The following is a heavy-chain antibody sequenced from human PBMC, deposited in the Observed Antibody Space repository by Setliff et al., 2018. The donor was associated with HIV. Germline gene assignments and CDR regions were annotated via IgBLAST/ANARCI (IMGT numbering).Heavy chain of an antibody. V-gene: IGHV3-21*01. CDR2: TDSSTTYI. J-gene: IGHJ6*02. CDR3: ARLSIATRPSFYAMDV. Sequence: GGSLRLSCAASGFTFSSYAMSWVRQAPGKGLEWVSSTDSSTTYIHYADSVKGRFTISRDNAKNSLFLRMNSLGAEDTAVYYCARLSIATRPSFYAMDVWGHGTTVTVSS. CDR1: GFTFSSYA. D-gene: IGHD6-6*01.